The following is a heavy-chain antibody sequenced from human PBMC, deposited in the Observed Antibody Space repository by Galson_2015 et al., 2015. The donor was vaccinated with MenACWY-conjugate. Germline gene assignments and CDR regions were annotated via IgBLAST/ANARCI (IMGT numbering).Heavy chain of an antibody. J-gene: IGHJ4*02. CDR2: IKEDGSEE. Sequence: SLRLSCAASGFTFSSYWMRWVRQAPGKGLEWVASIKEDGSEEYYVDSVKGRFTISRDNAKNSLYLQMNSLRAEDTAMYYCARDNHWSFGYCGQGTLVTVSS. CDR3: ARDNHWSFGY. CDR1: GFTFSSYW. V-gene: IGHV3-7*03. D-gene: IGHD1-14*01.